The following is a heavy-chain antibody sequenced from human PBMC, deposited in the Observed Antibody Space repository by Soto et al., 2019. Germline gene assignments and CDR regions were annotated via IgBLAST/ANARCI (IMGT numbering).Heavy chain of an antibody. V-gene: IGHV3-11*05. D-gene: IGHD1-7*01. CDR2: ISSTGTYT. CDR3: ARDANYAAN. CDR1: GFTFTDYY. J-gene: IGHJ4*02. Sequence: QVQLVESGGGLVKPGGSLRLSCAASGFTFTDYYMNWIRQAPGKGLEWVSCISSTGTYTNYADSVKGRFTISRDNAKNSLYLQMNSLRAEDTAVYYCARDANYAANWGQGTLVTVSS.